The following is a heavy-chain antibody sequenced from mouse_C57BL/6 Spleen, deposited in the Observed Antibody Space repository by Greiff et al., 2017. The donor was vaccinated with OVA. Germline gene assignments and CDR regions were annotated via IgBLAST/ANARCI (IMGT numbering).Heavy chain of an antibody. CDR3: ARRYYYGSSYWYFDV. V-gene: IGHV5-17*01. CDR1: GFTFSDYG. J-gene: IGHJ1*03. D-gene: IGHD1-1*01. Sequence: EVQVVESGGGLVKPGGSLKLSCAASGFTFSDYGMHWVRQAPEKGLEWVAYISSGSSTIYYADTVKGRCTISRDNATNTLFLQMTSLRSEDTAMYYCARRYYYGSSYWYFDVWGTGTTVTVSS. CDR2: ISSGSSTI.